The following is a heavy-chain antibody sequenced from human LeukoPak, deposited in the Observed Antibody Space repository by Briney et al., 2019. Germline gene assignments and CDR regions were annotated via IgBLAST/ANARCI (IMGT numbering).Heavy chain of an antibody. CDR2: IYYSGST. D-gene: IGHD5-18*01. Sequence: SETLSLTCTVSGGSISSYYWSRIRQPPGKGLEWIGYIYYSGSTNYNPSLKSRVTISVDTSKNQFSLKLSSVTAADTAVYYCARVSPLGYSYGYYFDYWGQGTLVTVSS. CDR1: GGSISSYY. J-gene: IGHJ4*02. V-gene: IGHV4-59*01. CDR3: ARVSPLGYSYGYYFDY.